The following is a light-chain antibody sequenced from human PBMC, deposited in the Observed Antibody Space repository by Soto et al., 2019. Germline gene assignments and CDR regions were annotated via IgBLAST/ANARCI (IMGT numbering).Light chain of an antibody. Sequence: EIVMTQSPATLSVSPGESATLSCRASQSVSSNLAWYQQKPGQAPRLLMYDASTRDTGIPARFSGSGSGTDFTLTISSLQSEDFAVYYCQQYNTWPPITFGQGTRLEIK. J-gene: IGKJ5*01. CDR1: QSVSSN. CDR3: QQYNTWPPIT. CDR2: DAS. V-gene: IGKV3-15*01.